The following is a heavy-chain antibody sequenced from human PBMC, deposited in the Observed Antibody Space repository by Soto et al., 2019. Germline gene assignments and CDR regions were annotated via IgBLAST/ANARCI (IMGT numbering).Heavy chain of an antibody. CDR2: IKEDGSDK. V-gene: IGHV3-7*01. Sequence: EVQLVESGGGLVQPGGSLKLSSAASGFTFSNYWMSWLRQAPGKGLEWGAHIKEDGSDKKYVDSVKGRFTISRDNAKRSVYLQMDSLRMEDSAVYYCARDRLIFYGGDFWGQGTVVTVSS. D-gene: IGHD3-10*01. CDR1: GFTFSNYW. CDR3: ARDRLIFYGGDF. J-gene: IGHJ4*02.